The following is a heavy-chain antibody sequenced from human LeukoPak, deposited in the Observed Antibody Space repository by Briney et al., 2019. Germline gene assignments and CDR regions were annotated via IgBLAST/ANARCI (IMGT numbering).Heavy chain of an antibody. CDR1: GFTFSSYD. V-gene: IGHV3-13*05. J-gene: IGHJ5*02. D-gene: IGHD3-16*02. Sequence: GGSLRLSCAASGFTFSSYDMHWVRQATGKGLEWVSAIGTAGDPYYPGSVKGRFTISRDNAKNSLYLQMNSLRAEDTAVYYCARDSLPYDYVWGSYRFFDPWGQGTLVTVSS. CDR3: ARDSLPYDYVWGSYRFFDP. CDR2: IGTAGDP.